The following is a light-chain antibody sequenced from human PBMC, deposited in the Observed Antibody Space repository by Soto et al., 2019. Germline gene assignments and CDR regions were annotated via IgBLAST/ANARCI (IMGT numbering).Light chain of an antibody. CDR2: KSS. V-gene: IGKV1-5*03. J-gene: IGKJ1*01. Sequence: DIQMTQSPSTLSASVGDRVTITCRASQSISAWLAWYQQKPGKAPKLLIYKSSTLEGGVPSRFSGSASETEFTLTISSLQPDDFATYYCQQYNDYPWTFGQGTKVEVK. CDR3: QQYNDYPWT. CDR1: QSISAW.